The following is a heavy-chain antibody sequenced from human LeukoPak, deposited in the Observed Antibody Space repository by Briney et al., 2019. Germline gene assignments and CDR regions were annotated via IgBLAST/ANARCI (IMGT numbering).Heavy chain of an antibody. J-gene: IGHJ4*02. CDR3: ARARRYYDSSGYYYPFDY. Sequence: ASVKVSCKASGGTFISYAISWVRQAPGQGLEWMGGIIPIFGTANYAQKFQGRVTITADESTSTAYMELSSLRSEDTAMYYCARARRYYDSSGYYYPFDYWGQGTLVTVSS. V-gene: IGHV1-69*13. D-gene: IGHD3-22*01. CDR2: IIPIFGTA. CDR1: GGTFISYA.